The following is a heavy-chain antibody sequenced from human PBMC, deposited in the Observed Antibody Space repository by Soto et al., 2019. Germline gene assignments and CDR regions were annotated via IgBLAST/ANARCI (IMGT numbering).Heavy chain of an antibody. Sequence: QVQLVQSGVEVMKPGASVKVSCKASGYTFIGHGISWWRQAAGQGLEWLGWMSAYNGNANYAQKFQDRVNLTRDTSTRTAHMELRSLTSDETAVYYCAIRSVRFGELYASFDTWGQGTMLIVSS. D-gene: IGHD3-10*01. CDR2: MSAYNGNA. CDR3: AIRSVRFGELYASFDT. J-gene: IGHJ3*02. CDR1: GYTFIGHG. V-gene: IGHV1-18*01.